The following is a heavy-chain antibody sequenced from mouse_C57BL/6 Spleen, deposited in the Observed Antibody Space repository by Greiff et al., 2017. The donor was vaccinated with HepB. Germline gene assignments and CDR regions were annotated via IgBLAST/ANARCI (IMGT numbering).Heavy chain of an antibody. CDR1: GYTFTDYE. D-gene: IGHD2-2*01. V-gene: IGHV1-15*01. J-gene: IGHJ2*01. Sequence: QVQLQQSGAELVRPGASVTLSCKASGYTFTDYEMHWVKQTPVHGLEWIGAIDPETGGTAYNQKFKGKARLTADKSSSTAYMELRSLTSEDSAVYYCARLGGYGYEFDYWGQGTTLTVSS. CDR3: ARLGGYGYEFDY. CDR2: IDPETGGT.